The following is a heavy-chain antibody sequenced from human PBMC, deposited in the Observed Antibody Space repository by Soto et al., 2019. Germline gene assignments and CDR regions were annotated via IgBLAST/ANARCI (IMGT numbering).Heavy chain of an antibody. CDR3: ARHSIVVLPTSIKGFGP. D-gene: IGHD2-2*01. J-gene: IGHJ5*02. V-gene: IGHV5-10-1*01. CDR2: IDPSDSYT. Sequence: GESLKISCKGSEDRFTGYWISWVRQMPGKGLEWVGRIDPSDSYTNYSPSLQGHVTISADKSNATAYLQWSSLKASDTAMYYCARHSIVVLPTSIKGFGPWGQGTLVTVSS. CDR1: EDRFTGYW.